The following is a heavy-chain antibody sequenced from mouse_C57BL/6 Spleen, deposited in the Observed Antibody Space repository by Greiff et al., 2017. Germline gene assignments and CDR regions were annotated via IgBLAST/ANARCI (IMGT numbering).Heavy chain of an antibody. D-gene: IGHD2-1*01. CDR3: ASPKKYDGSRYYAMAY. CDR2: ILPGSGST. CDR1: GYTFTGYW. Sequence: QVQLQQSGAELMKPGASVKLSCKATGYTFTGYWIEWVKQRPGHGLEWIGEILPGSGSTNYNEKLKGKATFTADTSSNPAYMQLSSLTTEDSAIYYCASPKKYDGSRYYAMAYWGQGTSVTVSS. V-gene: IGHV1-9*01. J-gene: IGHJ4*01.